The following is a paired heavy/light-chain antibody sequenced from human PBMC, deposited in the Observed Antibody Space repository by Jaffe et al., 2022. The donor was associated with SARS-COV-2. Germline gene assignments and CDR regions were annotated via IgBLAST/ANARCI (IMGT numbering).Heavy chain of an antibody. V-gene: IGHV3-7*03. CDR3: AALNALDEFDV. J-gene: IGHJ3*01. CDR2: TNQDGSHK. CDR1: GFTFDIYW. Sequence: EVQLVESGGGLVQPGGSLRLSCAASGFTFDIYWMTWVRQVPGKGLVWVATTNQDGSHKHYVNSVEGRFTISSDSAKNSVYLQMNSLRAEDTAVYYCAALNALDEFDVWGQGTMVTVSA. D-gene: IGHD2-2*01.
Light chain of an antibody. V-gene: IGKV1-39*01. CDR3: LQTYSAPYF. CDR1: QDIFNF. Sequence: DIQMTQSPPSLSASVGDRVTITCRASQDIFNFLKWYQQKPGEAPRLLVYAASTLESEVPPRFTGSGSGADYTLTINGLQPQDFGTYFCLQTYSAPYFFGQGTRLHIK. J-gene: IGKJ2*01. CDR2: AAS.